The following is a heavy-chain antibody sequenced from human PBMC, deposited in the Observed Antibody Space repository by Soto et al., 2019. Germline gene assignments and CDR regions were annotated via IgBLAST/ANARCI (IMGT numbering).Heavy chain of an antibody. Sequence: PSEPLSLTCTVSGGSISSGGYYWSWIRQHPGKGLEWIGYIYYSGSTYYNPSLKSRVTISVDTSKNQFSLKLSSVTAADTAVYYCARAPDSYGPNDYWGQGTLVTVSS. V-gene: IGHV4-31*03. CDR3: ARAPDSYGPNDY. J-gene: IGHJ4*02. CDR2: IYYSGST. CDR1: GGSISSGGYY. D-gene: IGHD5-18*01.